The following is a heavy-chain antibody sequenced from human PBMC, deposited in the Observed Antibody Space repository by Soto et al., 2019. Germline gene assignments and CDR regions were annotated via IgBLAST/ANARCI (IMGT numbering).Heavy chain of an antibody. CDR3: ASGWRFDH. CDR1: GGSFSGYQ. Sequence: SETLSLTCVVYGGSFSGYQWNWIRQSPGQGLEWIGEINHSGTTKYNPSLESRINLSVDTSKKQFSLKMFSVTAADTAIYYCASGWRFDHWGQGTPVTVYS. D-gene: IGHD1-1*01. CDR2: INHSGTT. J-gene: IGHJ5*02. V-gene: IGHV4-34*01.